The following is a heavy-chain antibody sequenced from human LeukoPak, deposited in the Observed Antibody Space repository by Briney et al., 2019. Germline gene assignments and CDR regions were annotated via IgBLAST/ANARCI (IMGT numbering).Heavy chain of an antibody. D-gene: IGHD3-10*01. CDR1: GFTFDDYA. V-gene: IGHV3-9*01. CDR2: ISWNSGSI. Sequence: GGSLRLSCAASGFTFDDYAMHWVRQAPGKGLEWVSCISWNSGSIGYADSVKGRFTISRDNAKNSLYLQMNSLRAEDTALYYCAKGRITMVRGVCDYWGQGTLVTVSS. J-gene: IGHJ4*02. CDR3: AKGRITMVRGVCDY.